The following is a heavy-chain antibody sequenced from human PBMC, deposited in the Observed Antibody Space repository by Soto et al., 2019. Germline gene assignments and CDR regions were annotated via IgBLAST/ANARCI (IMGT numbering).Heavy chain of an antibody. J-gene: IGHJ4*02. D-gene: IGHD6-19*01. CDR3: AGGPGGVEVAGTFDY. CDR1: GGSISSYY. CDR2: IYYSGST. V-gene: IGHV4-59*01. Sequence: SETLSLTCTVSGGSISSYYWSWIRQPPGKGLEWIGYIYYSGSTNYNPSLKSRVTISVDTSKNQFSLKLSSVTAADTAVYYCAGGPGGVEVAGTFDYWGQGTLVTVSS.